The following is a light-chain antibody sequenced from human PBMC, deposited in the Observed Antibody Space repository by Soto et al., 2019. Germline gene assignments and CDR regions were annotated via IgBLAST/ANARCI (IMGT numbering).Light chain of an antibody. CDR3: QQYGSSPPRFT. J-gene: IGKJ3*01. Sequence: EIVLTQSPGTLSLSPGERATLSCRASQSVSSSYLAWYQQKPGQAPRLLIYGASSRATDIPDRFSGSGSGTDVTLTISRLEPEDFAVYYCQQYGSSPPRFTFGPGTKVDIK. CDR2: GAS. CDR1: QSVSSSY. V-gene: IGKV3-20*01.